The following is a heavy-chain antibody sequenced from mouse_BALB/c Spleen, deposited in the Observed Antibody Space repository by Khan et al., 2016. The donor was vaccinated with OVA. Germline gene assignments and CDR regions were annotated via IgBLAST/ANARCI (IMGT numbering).Heavy chain of an antibody. CDR1: GYTFTTYW. CDR3: ARDIIDY. CDR2: INPTSGYT. Sequence: QVQLKESGAELAKPGASVKMSCKASGYTFTTYWMHWVKQRPGQGLEWIGYINPTSGYTDYNQKFEDKATLTADKSSSTAYMQLSSLTSDDSAVYYCARDIIDYWGQGTTLTVAS. V-gene: IGHV1-7*01. J-gene: IGHJ2*01. D-gene: IGHD1-3*01.